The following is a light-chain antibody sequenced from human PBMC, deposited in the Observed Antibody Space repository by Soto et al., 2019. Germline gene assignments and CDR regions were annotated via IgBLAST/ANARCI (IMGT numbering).Light chain of an antibody. V-gene: IGLV2-23*02. Sequence: QSVLTQPASVSGSPGQSITISCTGTSSDVGSYNLVSWYQQHPGKAPKVMIYEVSKRPSGVPNRFSGSKPGNTASLTISGLQAEDEADYYCCSYAGSSTYVFGTGTKVTVL. CDR2: EVS. CDR3: CSYAGSSTYV. J-gene: IGLJ1*01. CDR1: SSDVGSYNL.